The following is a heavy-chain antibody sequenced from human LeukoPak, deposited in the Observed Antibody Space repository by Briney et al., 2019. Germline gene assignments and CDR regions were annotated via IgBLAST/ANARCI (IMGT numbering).Heavy chain of an antibody. D-gene: IGHD5-12*01. CDR1: GYTFTGYY. V-gene: IGHV1-2*02. CDR2: INPNSGDT. J-gene: IGHJ4*02. CDR3: SRGWMFSMIDY. Sequence: ASVKVSCKASGYTFTGYYMHWVRQAPGQGLEWMGWINPNSGDTNYAQKFQGRVTMTRDTSISTAYMELSRLRSDDTAVYSCSRGWMFSMIDYWGQGPLVTVSS.